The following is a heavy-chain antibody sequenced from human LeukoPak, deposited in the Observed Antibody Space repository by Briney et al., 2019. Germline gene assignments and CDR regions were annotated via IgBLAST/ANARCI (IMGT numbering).Heavy chain of an antibody. V-gene: IGHV4-39*07. D-gene: IGHD3-9*01. Sequence: SETLSLTCTVSGGSISSSSYYWGWIRQPPGKGLEWIGEINHSGSTNYNPSLKSRVTISVDTSKNQFSLKLSSVTAADTAVYYCARGSTGSPLDYWGQGTLVTVSS. CDR1: GGSISSSSYY. CDR2: INHSGST. J-gene: IGHJ4*02. CDR3: ARGSTGSPLDY.